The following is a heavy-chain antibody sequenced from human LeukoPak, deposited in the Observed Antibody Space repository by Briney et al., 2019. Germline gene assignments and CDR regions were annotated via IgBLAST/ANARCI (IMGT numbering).Heavy chain of an antibody. CDR1: GGSISSGGYY. CDR2: IYYIGST. CDR3: ARVGFKQPDL. Sequence: PSETLSLTCTVSGGSISSGGYYWSWIRQHPGKGLEWIGYIYYIGSTYYNPSLKSRVTISVDTSKNQFSLKLSSVTAADTAVYYCARVGFKQPDLWGQGTLVTVSS. J-gene: IGHJ4*02. D-gene: IGHD6-13*01. V-gene: IGHV4-31*03.